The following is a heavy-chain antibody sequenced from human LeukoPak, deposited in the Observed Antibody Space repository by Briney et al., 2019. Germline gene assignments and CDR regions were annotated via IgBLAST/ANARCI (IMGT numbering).Heavy chain of an antibody. Sequence: SETLSLTCTVSGGSISSYYWSWIRQPPGKGLEWIGEINHSGSTNYNPSLKSRVTISVDTSKNQFSLKLSSVTAADTAVYYCARGIAAAGPLDYWGQGTLVTVSS. CDR1: GGSISSYY. J-gene: IGHJ4*02. CDR3: ARGIAAAGPLDY. V-gene: IGHV4-34*01. D-gene: IGHD6-13*01. CDR2: INHSGST.